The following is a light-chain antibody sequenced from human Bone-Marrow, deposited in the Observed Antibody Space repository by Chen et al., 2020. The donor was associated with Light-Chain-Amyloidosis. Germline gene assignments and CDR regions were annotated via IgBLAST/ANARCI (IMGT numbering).Light chain of an antibody. V-gene: IGKV1-39*01. CDR3: QQTYRTPNT. CDR2: AAS. Sequence: DIQMTQSPSSLSASVGDRVTITCRASQTISNYLNWYQQKPGKAPKLLIDAASSLQSGVPSRFSGSGSGTDFTLTISSLQPEDFATYYCQQTYRTPNTFGQGTRLAIK. J-gene: IGKJ5*01. CDR1: QTISNY.